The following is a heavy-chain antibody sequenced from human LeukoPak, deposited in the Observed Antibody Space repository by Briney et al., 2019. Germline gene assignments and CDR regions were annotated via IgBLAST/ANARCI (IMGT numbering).Heavy chain of an antibody. D-gene: IGHD2-21*01. Sequence: SETLSLTCTVSGYSISSGYFWGWIRQPPGKGLEWIGIIYHSGSTYYNPSLKSRVTISVDTSKNQFSLKLSSVTAADTAVYYCARFQGIVVVGYYFDYWGQGTLVTVSS. CDR1: GYSISSGYF. J-gene: IGHJ4*02. V-gene: IGHV4-38-2*02. CDR3: ARFQGIVVVGYYFDY. CDR2: IYHSGST.